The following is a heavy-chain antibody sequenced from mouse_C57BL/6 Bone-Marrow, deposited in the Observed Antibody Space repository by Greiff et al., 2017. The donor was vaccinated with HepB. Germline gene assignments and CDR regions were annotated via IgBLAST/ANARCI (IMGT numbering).Heavy chain of an antibody. CDR3: TREGDWAWYFDV. Sequence: QVHVKQSVAELVRPGASVTLSCKASGYTFTDYEMHWVKQTPVHGLEWIGAIDPETGGTAYNQKFKGKAILTADKSSSTAYMELRSLTSEDSAVYYCTREGDWAWYFDVWGTGTTVTVSS. CDR1: GYTFTDYE. CDR2: IDPETGGT. V-gene: IGHV1-15*01. J-gene: IGHJ1*03. D-gene: IGHD4-1*01.